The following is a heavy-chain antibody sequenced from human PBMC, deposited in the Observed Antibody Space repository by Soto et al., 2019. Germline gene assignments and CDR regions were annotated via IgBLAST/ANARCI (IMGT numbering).Heavy chain of an antibody. CDR1: GYTFTSYY. J-gene: IGHJ4*02. CDR3: ARRYDSSGYYRDHYFDY. V-gene: IGHV1-46*01. Sequence: ASVKVSCKASGYTFTSYYMHWVRQAPGQGLEWMGIINPSGGSTSYAQKFQGRVTMTRDTSTSTVYMELSSLRSEVTAVYYCARRYDSSGYYRDHYFDYWGQGTLVTVSS. D-gene: IGHD3-22*01. CDR2: INPSGGST.